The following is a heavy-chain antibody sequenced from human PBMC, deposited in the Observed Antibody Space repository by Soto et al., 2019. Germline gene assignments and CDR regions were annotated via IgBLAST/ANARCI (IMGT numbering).Heavy chain of an antibody. D-gene: IGHD2-2*01. V-gene: IGHV4-4*02. J-gene: IGHJ6*02. Sequence: QVQLQESGPGLVKPSGTLSLTCAVSGGSISSSNWWSWVRQPPGKGLEWIGEIYHSGSTNYNPSLKRRVAISVDKSRNQFSLKLSSVPAGATAVYSWARVVGSYYYGMDVWGQGTTVTVSS. CDR3: ARVVGSYYYGMDV. CDR1: GGSISSSNW. CDR2: IYHSGST.